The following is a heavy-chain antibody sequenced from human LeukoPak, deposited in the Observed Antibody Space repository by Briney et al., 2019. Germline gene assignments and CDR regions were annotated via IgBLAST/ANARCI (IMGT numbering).Heavy chain of an antibody. Sequence: GGSLRLSCAASGFTFSSYWMHWVRQAPGKGLVWVSRINSDGSSTSYADSVKGRFTISRDNAKNTLYLQMNSLRADDTAVYYCARGPTYYYDSSGYFYWGQGTLVTVSS. J-gene: IGHJ4*02. V-gene: IGHV3-74*01. CDR1: GFTFSSYW. D-gene: IGHD3-22*01. CDR2: INSDGSST. CDR3: ARGPTYYYDSSGYFY.